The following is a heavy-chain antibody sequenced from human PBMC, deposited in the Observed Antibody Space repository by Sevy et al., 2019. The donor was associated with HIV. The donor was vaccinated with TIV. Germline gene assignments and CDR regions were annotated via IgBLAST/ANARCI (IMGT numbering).Heavy chain of an antibody. CDR3: ARGDRYSSSWPNSGYYYYGMDV. V-gene: IGHV4-30-4*01. D-gene: IGHD6-13*01. CDR2: IYYSGST. CDR1: GGSISSGDYY. Sequence: SETLSLTCTVSGGSISSGDYYWSWIRQPPGKGLEWIGYIYYSGSTYYNPSLKSRVTISVDTSKNQFSLKLSSVTAADTAVYYCARGDRYSSSWPNSGYYYYGMDVWGQGTTVTVSS. J-gene: IGHJ6*02.